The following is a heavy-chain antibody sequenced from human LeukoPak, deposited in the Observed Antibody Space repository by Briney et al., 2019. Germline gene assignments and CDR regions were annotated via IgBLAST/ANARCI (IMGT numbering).Heavy chain of an antibody. CDR3: ARRVDATRWFDP. CDR2: INPDGTNT. V-gene: IGHV3-74*03. CDR1: GFTFSNYF. D-gene: IGHD2-15*01. J-gene: IGHJ5*02. Sequence: GGSLRLSCAASGFTFSNYFMHWVRQAPGRGLVWVSRINPDGTNTMYAGSVKGRFTISRDNAKNILYLQMSSLRDDDTAVYYCARRVDATRWFDPWGQGTLVTVSS.